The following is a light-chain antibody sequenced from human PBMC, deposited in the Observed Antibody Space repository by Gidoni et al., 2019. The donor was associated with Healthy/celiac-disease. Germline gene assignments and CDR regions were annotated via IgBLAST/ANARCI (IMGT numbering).Light chain of an antibody. CDR1: QDISNY. CDR3: QQYDNLLGFFT. Sequence: DIQMTQSPSSLSASVGDRVTITCQASQDISNYLNWYQQKPGKAPKLLIYDASNLETGVPSRFSGSGSGTDFTFTISSLQPEDIATYYCQQYDNLLGFFTFGPGTKVEIK. J-gene: IGKJ3*01. V-gene: IGKV1-33*01. CDR2: DAS.